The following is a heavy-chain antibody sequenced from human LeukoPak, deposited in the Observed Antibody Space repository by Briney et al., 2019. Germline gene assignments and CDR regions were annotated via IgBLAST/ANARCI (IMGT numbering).Heavy chain of an antibody. CDR3: ARDAYLWLHYYYYYYGMDV. CDR2: IWYDGSNK. Sequence: QPGRSLRLSCAASGFTFSSYGMHWVRQAPGKGLEWVAVIWYDGSNKYYADSVKGRFTISRDNSKNTLYLQMNSLRAEDTAVYYCARDAYLWLHYYYYYYGMDVWGQGTTVTVSS. CDR1: GFTFSSYG. D-gene: IGHD5-18*01. J-gene: IGHJ6*02. V-gene: IGHV3-33*08.